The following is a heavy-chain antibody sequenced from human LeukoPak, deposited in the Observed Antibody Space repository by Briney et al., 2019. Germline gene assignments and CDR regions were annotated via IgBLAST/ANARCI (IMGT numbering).Heavy chain of an antibody. V-gene: IGHV1-18*01. CDR3: ARGREESKWELLGGAFDY. J-gene: IGHJ4*02. CDR2: ISAYNGNT. D-gene: IGHD1-26*01. Sequence: GASVKVSCKASGYTFTSYGISWVRQAPGQGLEWMGWISAYNGNTNYAQKLQGRVTMTTDTSTSTAYMELRSLRSDDTAVYYCARGREESKWELLGGAFDYWGQGTLVTVSS. CDR1: GYTFTSYG.